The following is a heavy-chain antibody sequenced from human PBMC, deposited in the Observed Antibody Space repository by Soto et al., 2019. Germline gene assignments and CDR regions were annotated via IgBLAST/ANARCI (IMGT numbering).Heavy chain of an antibody. D-gene: IGHD3-3*01. J-gene: IGHJ6*02. CDR2: INPSGGST. V-gene: IGHV1-46*01. CDR3: ARLGALEWLRVYGMDV. Sequence: ASVKVSCKASGYTFTSYYMHWVRQAPGQGLEWMGIINPSGGSTSYAQKFQGRVTMTRDTSTSTVYMELSSLRSEDTAVYYCARLGALEWLRVYGMDVWGQGTTVTVS. CDR1: GYTFTSYY.